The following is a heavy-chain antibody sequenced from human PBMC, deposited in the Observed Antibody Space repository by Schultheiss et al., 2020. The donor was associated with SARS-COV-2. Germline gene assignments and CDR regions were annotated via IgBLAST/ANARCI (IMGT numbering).Heavy chain of an antibody. J-gene: IGHJ4*02. V-gene: IGHV3-30*03. CDR2: ISYDGSNK. Sequence: GGSLRLSCAASGFTFSSYGMHWVRQAPGKGLEWVAVISYDGSNKYYADSVKGRFTISRDNSKSTLSLQMNSLRAEDTAVYYCTTDDLAYYYDSSGYVVYWGQGTLVTVSS. CDR1: GFTFSSYG. CDR3: TTDDLAYYYDSSGYVVY. D-gene: IGHD3-22*01.